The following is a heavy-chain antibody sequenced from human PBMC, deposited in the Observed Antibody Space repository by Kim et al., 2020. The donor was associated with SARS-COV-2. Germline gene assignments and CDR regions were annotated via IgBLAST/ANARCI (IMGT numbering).Heavy chain of an antibody. J-gene: IGHJ2*01. Sequence: SETLSLTCAVYGGSFSGYYWSWIRQPPGKGLEWIGEINHSGSTNYNPSLKSRVTISVDTSKNQFSLKLSSVTAADTAVYYCARWETNSGYSSSWFHGYWYFDLWGRGTLVTVSS. V-gene: IGHV4-34*01. CDR3: ARWETNSGYSSSWFHGYWYFDL. CDR2: INHSGST. CDR1: GGSFSGYY. D-gene: IGHD6-13*01.